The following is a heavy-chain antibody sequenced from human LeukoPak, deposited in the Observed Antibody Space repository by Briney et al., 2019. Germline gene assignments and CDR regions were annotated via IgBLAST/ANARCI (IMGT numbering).Heavy chain of an antibody. J-gene: IGHJ5*02. D-gene: IGHD3-10*01. CDR1: GYTFSSYL. V-gene: IGHV1-46*01. CDR2: INPSGGST. Sequence: ASVKVSCKASGYTFSSYLMHWVRQAPGHGLEWMGIINPSGGSTSYAQTFQGRVTMTRDTSTSTVYMELSSLRSEDTAVYYCARDLGLRGFTNWFDPWGQGTLVTVSS. CDR3: ARDLGLRGFTNWFDP.